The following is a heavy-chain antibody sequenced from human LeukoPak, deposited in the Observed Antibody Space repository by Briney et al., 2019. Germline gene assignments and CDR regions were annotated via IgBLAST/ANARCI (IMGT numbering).Heavy chain of an antibody. CDR1: GYTLTELS. Sequence: GAPVKVSCKVSGYTLTELSMHWVRQAPGNRLEWMGGFDPEDGETIYAQKFQGRVTMTEDASTDTAYMELSSLRSEDTAVYYCAAHYDFWSGYSFGSDYWGQGTLVTVSS. J-gene: IGHJ4*02. V-gene: IGHV1-24*01. CDR2: FDPEDGET. CDR3: AAHYDFWSGYSFGSDY. D-gene: IGHD3-3*01.